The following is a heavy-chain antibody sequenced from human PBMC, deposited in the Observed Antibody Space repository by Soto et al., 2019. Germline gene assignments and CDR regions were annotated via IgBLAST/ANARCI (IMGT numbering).Heavy chain of an antibody. D-gene: IGHD6-19*01. J-gene: IGHJ4*02. V-gene: IGHV3-30*18. Sequence: QVQLVESGGGVVQPGRSLRLSCVGSEFTFSSYSMHWLRQAPGKGLEWLAIISYDGKNQDYRKSLKGRFTISRDNSNNTLYLQMNNLSPEETSVYYCAKDRYVRCGWPKFYCFDGWGQGTLVTVYS. CDR3: AKDRYVRCGWPKFYCFDG. CDR2: ISYDGKNQ. CDR1: EFTFSSYS.